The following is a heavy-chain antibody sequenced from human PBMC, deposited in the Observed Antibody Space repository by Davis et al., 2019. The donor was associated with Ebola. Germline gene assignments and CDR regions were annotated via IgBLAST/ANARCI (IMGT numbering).Heavy chain of an antibody. V-gene: IGHV4-39*01. CDR1: GGSISSSSYY. Sequence: SETLSLTCTVSGGSISSSSYYWGWIRQPPGKGLEWIGSIYYSGSTYYNPSLKSRVTISVDTSKNQFSLKLSSVTAADTAVYYCARLTSYYYYGMDVWGQGTTVTVSS. CDR3: ARLTSYYYYGMDV. CDR2: IYYSGST. J-gene: IGHJ6*02.